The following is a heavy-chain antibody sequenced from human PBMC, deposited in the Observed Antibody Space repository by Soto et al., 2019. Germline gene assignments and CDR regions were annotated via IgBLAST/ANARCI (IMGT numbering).Heavy chain of an antibody. CDR1: GFTFSRYW. CDR3: ARIKLGGYDYFDY. CDR2: IAQDATAK. Sequence: EVQLVESGGGLVQPGESLRLSCAASGFTFSRYWMSWVRQAPGKGLEWVANIAQDATAKPYGDSVEGRFAISRDNARNSLYLQMNSLSVEDTPVYYCARIKLGGYDYFDYWGQGTLVTVSS. J-gene: IGHJ4*02. V-gene: IGHV3-7*01. D-gene: IGHD3-22*01.